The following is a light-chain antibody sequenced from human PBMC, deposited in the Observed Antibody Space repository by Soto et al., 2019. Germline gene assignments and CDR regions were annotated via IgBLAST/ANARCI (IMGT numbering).Light chain of an antibody. Sequence: EVVLTQTPLSLSATLGQPASISCRSSQSLVYSDGNTYLSWFHLRPGQSPRRLIYKVSSRDSGVPDRFSGSGSGTDFTLTINRVEAEDVGVYYCWQGTHWPRTFGQGTRVEIK. CDR3: WQGTHWPRT. J-gene: IGKJ1*01. CDR2: KVS. CDR1: QSLVYSDGNTY. V-gene: IGKV2-30*01.